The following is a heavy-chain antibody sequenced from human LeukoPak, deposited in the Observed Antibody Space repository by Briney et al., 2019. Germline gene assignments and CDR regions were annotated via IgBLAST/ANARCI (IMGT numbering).Heavy chain of an antibody. J-gene: IGHJ5*02. CDR1: GYTFTSYD. CDR3: ARGRYYYGSGNA. Sequence: GAXXKVSCKASGYTFTSYDINWVRQAAGQGLEWMGWMNPNSGNTDYAQKFQGRVTINRNNSIRTAYMEVSRLRCEDTAVYYCARGRYYYGSGNAWGQGTLVTVSS. CDR2: MNPNSGNT. D-gene: IGHD3-10*01. V-gene: IGHV1-8*03.